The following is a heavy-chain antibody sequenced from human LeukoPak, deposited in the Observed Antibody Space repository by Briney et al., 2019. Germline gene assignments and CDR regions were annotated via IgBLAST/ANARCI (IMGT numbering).Heavy chain of an antibody. V-gene: IGHV1-8*01. J-gene: IGHJ6*03. CDR2: MNPNSGNT. Sequence: ASVKVSCKASGYTFTSYDINWVRQATGQGPEWMGWMNPNSGNTGYAQKFQGRVTMTRDMSTSTVYMELSSLRSEDTAVYYCARAREIDYYYYYMDVWGKGTTVTVSS. CDR1: GYTFTSYD. D-gene: IGHD5-24*01. CDR3: ARAREIDYYYYYMDV.